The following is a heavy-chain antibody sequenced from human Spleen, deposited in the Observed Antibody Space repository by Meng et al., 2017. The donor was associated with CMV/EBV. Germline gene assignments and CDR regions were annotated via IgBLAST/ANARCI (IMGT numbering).Heavy chain of an antibody. CDR3: ARGIRSTYYFDH. V-gene: IGHV4-34*01. J-gene: IGHJ4*02. Sequence: GSLRLSCAFNGGSFSAYFWSWIRRTPGRGLEWIGDVDGGGTTNYNPSLKTRVAMSVDTSKNQFSLKLMSVTAADTAVYFCARGIRSTYYFDHWGQGTLVTVSS. CDR2: VDGGGTT. CDR1: GGSFSAYF. D-gene: IGHD3-16*02.